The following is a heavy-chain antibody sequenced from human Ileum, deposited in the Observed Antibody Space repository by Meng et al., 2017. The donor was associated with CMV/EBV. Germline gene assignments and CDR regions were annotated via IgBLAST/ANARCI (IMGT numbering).Heavy chain of an antibody. Sequence: GGSISSGDYYWSWIRQPPGKGLEWIGYIYYSGSTYYNPSLKSRVTISVDTSKNQFSLKLSSVTAADTAVYYCARRGVDTAMVRIFDYWGQGTLVTVSS. V-gene: IGHV4-30-4*08. CDR1: GGSISSGDYY. CDR3: ARRGVDTAMVRIFDY. J-gene: IGHJ4*02. CDR2: IYYSGST. D-gene: IGHD5-18*01.